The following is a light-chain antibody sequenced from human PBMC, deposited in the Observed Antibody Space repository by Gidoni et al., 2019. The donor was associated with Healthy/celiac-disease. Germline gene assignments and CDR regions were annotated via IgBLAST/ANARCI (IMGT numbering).Light chain of an antibody. V-gene: IGLV2-14*01. CDR3: SSYTSSSTSVV. Sequence: QSALTQPASVSGSPGQAITISCTGTSSAVGGYNYVSWYQQHPGKAPKFMIYDVSNRPSGVSNRFSGSKSGNTASLTISGLQAEDEADYYCSSYTSSSTSVVFGGGTKLTVL. CDR2: DVS. J-gene: IGLJ2*01. CDR1: SSAVGGYNY.